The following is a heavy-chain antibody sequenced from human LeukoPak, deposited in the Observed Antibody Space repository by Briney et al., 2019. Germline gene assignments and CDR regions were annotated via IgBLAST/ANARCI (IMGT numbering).Heavy chain of an antibody. V-gene: IGHV4-34*01. CDR2: INHSGST. CDR3: AREKNFWSGYYYYYYGMDV. CDR1: GGSFSGYY. J-gene: IGHJ6*02. D-gene: IGHD3-3*01. Sequence: PSETLSLTCAVYGGSFSGYYWSWIRQPPGKGLEWIGEINHSGSTNYNPSLKSRVTISVDTSKNQFSLKLSSVTAADTAVYYCAREKNFWSGYYYYYYGMDVWGQGTTVTVSS.